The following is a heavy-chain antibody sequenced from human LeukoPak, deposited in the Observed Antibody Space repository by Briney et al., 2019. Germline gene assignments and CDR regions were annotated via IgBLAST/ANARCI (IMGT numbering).Heavy chain of an antibody. D-gene: IGHD5-18*01. J-gene: IGHJ4*02. Sequence: GASVKVSCKASGYTFTSYYMHWVRQAPGQGLEWMGIINRSGGSTSYAQKFQGRVTMTRDTSTSTVYMELSSLRSEDTAVYYCARDRDTAMDERDPTGNFDYWGQGTLVTVSS. CDR3: ARDRDTAMDERDPTGNFDY. CDR1: GYTFTSYY. CDR2: INRSGGST. V-gene: IGHV1-46*03.